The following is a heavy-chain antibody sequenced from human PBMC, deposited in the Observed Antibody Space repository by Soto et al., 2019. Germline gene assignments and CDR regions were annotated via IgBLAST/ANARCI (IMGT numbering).Heavy chain of an antibody. V-gene: IGHV3-11*06. J-gene: IGHJ3*02. CDR2: ISSSSVYT. D-gene: IGHD3-22*01. CDR1: EFTFSDYY. CDR3: ARDYGGYSAAFDI. Sequence: QMQLVESGGGLVKPGGSLRLSCAASEFTFSDYYMTWIRQAPGKGLEWVSYISSSSVYTKYADSVRGRFTISRDNAENSLHLQMNSLRVEDTAVYYCARDYGGYSAAFDIWGQGTLVTVSS.